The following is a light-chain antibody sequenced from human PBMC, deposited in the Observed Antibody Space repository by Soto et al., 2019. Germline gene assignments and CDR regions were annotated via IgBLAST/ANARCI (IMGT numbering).Light chain of an antibody. J-gene: IGKJ4*01. CDR2: GAS. CDR3: QQYYSTPLT. Sequence: EIVLTQSPGTLSLSPGERATLSCRASQSVSSSYLAWYQQKPGQAPRLLIYGASSRATGIPDRFSGSGSGTDFTLTISSLQAEDVAVYYCQQYYSTPLTFGGGTKVDI. V-gene: IGKV3-20*01. CDR1: QSVSSSY.